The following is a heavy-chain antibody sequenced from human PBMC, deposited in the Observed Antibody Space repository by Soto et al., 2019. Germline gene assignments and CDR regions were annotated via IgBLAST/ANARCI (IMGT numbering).Heavy chain of an antibody. V-gene: IGHV3-48*02. Sequence: PGGSLRLSCVASRFIFSSYAMNWVRQAPGKGLEWISFNSITSASIYYADSVKGRFTISRDNAGNSLYLQMNSLRDEDTAVYYCVGVSTYFEYWGQGTLVTVSS. CDR2: NSITSASI. CDR3: VGVSTYFEY. J-gene: IGHJ4*02. CDR1: RFIFSSYA.